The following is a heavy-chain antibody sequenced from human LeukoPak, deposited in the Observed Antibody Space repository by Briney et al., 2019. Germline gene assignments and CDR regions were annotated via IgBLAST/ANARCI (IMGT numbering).Heavy chain of an antibody. J-gene: IGHJ4*02. CDR3: VGSDSGYYYIDY. Sequence: PSQTLSLTCTVSGDSISSDPCFWNWLRQPAGKGLEWIGRIRTSGSTNYNPSLKSRVTISGDTSKNLFTLKLTSVTAADTAVYYCVGSDSGYYYIDYWGQGTLVTVSS. CDR1: GDSISSDPCF. D-gene: IGHD3-10*01. V-gene: IGHV4-61*02. CDR2: IRTSGST.